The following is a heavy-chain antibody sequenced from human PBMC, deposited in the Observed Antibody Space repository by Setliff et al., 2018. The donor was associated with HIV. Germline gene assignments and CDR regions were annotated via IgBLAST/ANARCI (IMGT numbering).Heavy chain of an antibody. D-gene: IGHD3-10*01. J-gene: IGHJ4*02. Sequence: SETLSLTCAVSGGSISSSNWWSWVRQPPGKGLEWIGEIYHSGSTNYNPSLKSRVTISVDKSKNQFSLKLSSVTAADTAVYNCARDLAWPGYLDYWGQGTLVTVS. CDR1: GGSISSSNW. CDR3: ARDLAWPGYLDY. V-gene: IGHV4-4*02. CDR2: IYHSGST.